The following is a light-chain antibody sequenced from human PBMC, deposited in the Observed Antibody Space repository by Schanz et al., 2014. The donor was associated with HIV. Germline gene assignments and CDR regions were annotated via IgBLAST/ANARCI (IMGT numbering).Light chain of an antibody. CDR2: GNN. V-gene: IGLV1-40*01. CDR1: TSNIGAGYD. CDR3: AAWDDSLSGQV. J-gene: IGLJ3*02. Sequence: QSVLTQPPSVSGAPGQRVSISCSGNTSNIGAGYDVHWYVQLPGTAPKLLIYGNNNRPSGVPDRFSGSKSGTSASLVISGLRSEDEAHYYCAAWDDSLSGQVFGGGTKLTVL.